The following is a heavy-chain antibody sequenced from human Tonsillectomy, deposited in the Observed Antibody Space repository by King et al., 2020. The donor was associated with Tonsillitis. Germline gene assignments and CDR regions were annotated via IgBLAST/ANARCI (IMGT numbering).Heavy chain of an antibody. CDR3: AKGGRGWLLVDY. J-gene: IGHJ4*02. CDR2: IRYDGSNK. CDR1: GFTFSSYG. Sequence: VQLVESGGGVVQPGGSLRLSCAASGFTFSSYGMHWVRQAPGKGLEWVAFIRYDGSNKYYADSVKGRFTISRDNSKNTLYLQMNSLRAEDTAVYYCAKGGRGWLLVDYWGQGTLVTVSS. D-gene: IGHD3-22*01. V-gene: IGHV3-30*02.